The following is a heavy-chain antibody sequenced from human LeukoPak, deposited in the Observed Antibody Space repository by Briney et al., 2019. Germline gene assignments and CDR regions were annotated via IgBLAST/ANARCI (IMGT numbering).Heavy chain of an antibody. J-gene: IGHJ4*02. D-gene: IGHD2-8*01. V-gene: IGHV5-51*01. CDR2: IYPGDSDT. Sequence: GESLKISCKGSGYSFTSYCIGWVRQMPGKGLEWMGIIYPGDSDTRYSPSFQGQVTISADKSISTAYLQWSSLKASDTAMYYCASPARPTHCTNGVCWDYWGQGTLVTVSS. CDR3: ASPARPTHCTNGVCWDY. CDR1: GYSFTSYC.